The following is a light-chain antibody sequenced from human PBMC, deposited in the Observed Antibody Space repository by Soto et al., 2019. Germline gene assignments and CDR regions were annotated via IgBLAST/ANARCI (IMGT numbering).Light chain of an antibody. CDR1: QSVSNN. CDR2: GAS. CDR3: RQYNNWPST. V-gene: IGKV3-15*01. J-gene: IGKJ5*01. Sequence: EVGLTQSPATLSVSPGERATLSCRASQSVSNNLAWYQQKPGQAPRLLISGASTRATGVPARFSGSGSGTEFTLTISSLQSEAFAVYYCRQYNNWPSTFGQGTRLEIK.